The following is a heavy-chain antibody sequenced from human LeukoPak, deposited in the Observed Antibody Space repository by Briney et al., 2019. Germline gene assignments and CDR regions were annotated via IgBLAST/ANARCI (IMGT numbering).Heavy chain of an antibody. CDR1: GFTFSSYA. V-gene: IGHV3-23*01. CDR2: ISGSGGST. D-gene: IGHD5-12*01. CDR3: AKDRESGYAPYDMDV. Sequence: GGSLRLSCAASGFTFSSYAMTWVRQAPGKGLEWVSTISGSGGSTFYADSVMGRFTISRDNSKNTLSLHMNSLRAEDTAIYYCAKDRESGYAPYDMDVWGRGTTVTVSS. J-gene: IGHJ6*02.